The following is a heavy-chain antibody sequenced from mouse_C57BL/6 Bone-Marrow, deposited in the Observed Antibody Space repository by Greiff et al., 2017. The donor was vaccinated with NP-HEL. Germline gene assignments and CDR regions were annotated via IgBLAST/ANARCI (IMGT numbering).Heavy chain of an antibody. Sequence: EVMLVESEGGLVQPGSSMKLSSTASGFTFSDYYMAWVRQVPEKGLEWVANINYDGSSTYYLDSLKSRFIISRDNAKNILYLQMSSLKSEDTAAYYCARRTTVVAGGAMDYWGQGTSVTVSS. V-gene: IGHV5-16*02. CDR1: GFTFSDYY. CDR2: INYDGSST. J-gene: IGHJ4*01. CDR3: ARRTTVVAGGAMDY. D-gene: IGHD1-1*01.